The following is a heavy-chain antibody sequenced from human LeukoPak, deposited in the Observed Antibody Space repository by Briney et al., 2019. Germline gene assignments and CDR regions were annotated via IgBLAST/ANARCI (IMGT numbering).Heavy chain of an antibody. J-gene: IGHJ4*02. CDR3: AREILAPGKTHDY. CDR2: INDDGSAT. CDR1: GFTFSNYW. V-gene: IGHV3-74*01. Sequence: GGSLRLSCAASGFTFSNYWMHWVRQVPGKGLVWVSRINDDGSATFYADSVKGRFTISRDNAKDTLFLQINSLRAEDTAVYYCAREILAPGKTHDYWGQGTLVTVSS.